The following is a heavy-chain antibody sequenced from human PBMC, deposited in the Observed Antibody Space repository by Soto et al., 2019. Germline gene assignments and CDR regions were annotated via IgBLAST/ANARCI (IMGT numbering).Heavy chain of an antibody. CDR3: AKEGYSYGYCCYYYGMDV. V-gene: IGHV3-43*01. Sequence: GSLRLSCAASGFTFDDYTMHWVRQAPGKGLEWVSLISWDGGSTYYADSVKGRFTISRDNSKNTLYLQMNSLRAEDTAVYYCAKEGYSYGYCCYYYGMDVWGQGTTVTVSS. CDR2: ISWDGGST. CDR1: GFTFDDYT. D-gene: IGHD5-18*01. J-gene: IGHJ6*02.